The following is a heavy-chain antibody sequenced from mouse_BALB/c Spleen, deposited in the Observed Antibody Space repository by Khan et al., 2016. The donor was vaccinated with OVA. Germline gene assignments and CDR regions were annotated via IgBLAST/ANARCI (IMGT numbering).Heavy chain of an antibody. V-gene: IGHV1-69*02. CDR2: IYPSDNYT. Sequence: QVQLQQPGAELVRPGASVKLSCKASGYTFTNYWINWVQQSPRQGLEWIGNIYPSDNYTYYTQQFRDQAILTVDKSTSTVYMQLSSPTSEDSAVYYCTRGDPGNFDYWGQGTTLTVSS. D-gene: IGHD2-13*01. CDR3: TRGDPGNFDY. CDR1: GYTFTNYW. J-gene: IGHJ2*01.